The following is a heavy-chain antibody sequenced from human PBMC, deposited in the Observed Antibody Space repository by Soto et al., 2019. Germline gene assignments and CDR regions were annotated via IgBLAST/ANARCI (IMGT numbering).Heavy chain of an antibody. D-gene: IGHD2-2*01. CDR3: ALWQYQLHYYYYGMGV. Sequence: SVKVSCKASGGTFSSYAISWVRQAPGHGLEWMGGIIPIFGTANYAQKFQGRVTITADESTSTAYMELSSLRSEDTAVYYCALWQYQLHYYYYGMGVWGQGTTVTVSS. V-gene: IGHV1-69*13. J-gene: IGHJ6*02. CDR1: GGTFSSYA. CDR2: IIPIFGTA.